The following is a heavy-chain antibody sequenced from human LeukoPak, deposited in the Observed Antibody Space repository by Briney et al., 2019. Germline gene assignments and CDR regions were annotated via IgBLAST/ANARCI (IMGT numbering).Heavy chain of an antibody. V-gene: IGHV4-34*01. CDR1: GGSFSGYY. CDR2: INHSGST. J-gene: IGHJ4*02. D-gene: IGHD3-22*01. Sequence: SETLFLPCAVYGGSFSGYYWSWLRQPPRKGLEWVGGINHSGSTNYNPSLKSRVTISVDTSKNQFSLKLSSVTAADTAVYYCARVPHYYDSSGYHRTAGYWGQGTLVTVSS. CDR3: ARVPHYYDSSGYHRTAGY.